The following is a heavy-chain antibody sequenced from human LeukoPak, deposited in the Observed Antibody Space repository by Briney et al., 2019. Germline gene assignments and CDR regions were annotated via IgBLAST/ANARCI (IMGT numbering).Heavy chain of an antibody. V-gene: IGHV3-30-3*01. CDR2: ISYDGSNK. CDR1: GFTFSSYA. D-gene: IGHD2-15*01. J-gene: IGHJ4*02. CDR3: ARDAVVAAVYLSGIDY. Sequence: GGSLRLSCAASGFTFSSYAMHWARQAPGKGLEWVAVISYDGSNKYYADSVKGRFTISRDNSKNTLYLQMNSLRAEDTAVYYCARDAVVAAVYLSGIDYWGQGTLVTVSS.